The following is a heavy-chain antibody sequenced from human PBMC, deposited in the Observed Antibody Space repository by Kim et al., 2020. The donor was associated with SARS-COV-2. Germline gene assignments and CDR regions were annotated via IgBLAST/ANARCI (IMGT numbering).Heavy chain of an antibody. D-gene: IGHD3-10*01. CDR3: ASQYGSEETVLFAV. CDR2: INANTWNP. J-gene: IGHJ3*01. Sequence: ASVKVSCKASGYTFTSYAMNWVRQAPGQGLEWMGCINANTWNPTYAQGFTGRFVFSLDTSVSSAYLQISSLKAEDTAVYYSASQYGSEETVLFAVWGPGT. CDR1: GYTFTSYA. V-gene: IGHV7-4-1*02.